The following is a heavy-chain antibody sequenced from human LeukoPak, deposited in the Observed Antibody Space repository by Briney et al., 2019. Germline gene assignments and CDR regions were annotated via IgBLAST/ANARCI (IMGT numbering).Heavy chain of an antibody. D-gene: IGHD3-3*01. Sequence: GGSLRLSCAASGFTFSSYWMSWVRQAPGKGLEWVANIKQDGSEKYYVDSVKGRFTISRDNAKNSLYLQMNSLRAEDTAVYHCAGEITIFGLVPDDAFDIWGQGTMVTVSS. CDR2: IKQDGSEK. V-gene: IGHV3-7*01. CDR1: GFTFSSYW. J-gene: IGHJ3*02. CDR3: AGEITIFGLVPDDAFDI.